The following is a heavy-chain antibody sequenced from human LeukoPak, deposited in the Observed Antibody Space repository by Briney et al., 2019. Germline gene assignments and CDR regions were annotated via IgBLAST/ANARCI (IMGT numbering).Heavy chain of an antibody. D-gene: IGHD1-26*01. Sequence: GGSLRLSCAASGFTFSDYYMSWIRQAPGKGLEWVSYISSSGSTIYYADSVKGRFTISRDDAKNSLYLQMNSLRAEDTAVYYCARVIVGATYHFDYWGQGTLVTVSS. CDR3: ARVIVGATYHFDY. V-gene: IGHV3-11*04. CDR2: ISSSGSTI. J-gene: IGHJ4*02. CDR1: GFTFSDYY.